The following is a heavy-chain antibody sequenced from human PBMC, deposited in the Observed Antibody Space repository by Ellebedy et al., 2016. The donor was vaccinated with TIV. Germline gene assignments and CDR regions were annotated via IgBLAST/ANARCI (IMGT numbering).Heavy chain of an antibody. J-gene: IGHJ4*02. CDR3: ARGSYGDYPPDY. CDR1: GGPISSFS. CDR2: IKRSGST. Sequence: MPGGSLRLSCTVPGGPISSFSWSWIRQPPGKGLEWIGYIKRSGSTNYNPSLRSRVTILVDTSKNRFSLRLSSVTAADTAVYYCARGSYGDYPPDYWGQGTLVTVSS. V-gene: IGHV4-59*01. D-gene: IGHD4-17*01.